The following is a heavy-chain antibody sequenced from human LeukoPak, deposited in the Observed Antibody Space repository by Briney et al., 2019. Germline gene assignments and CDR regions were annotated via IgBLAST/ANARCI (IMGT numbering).Heavy chain of an antibody. Sequence: PGGSLRLSCAASGFTFSSSAIHWVRQASGKGLEWVGRIRSKVNSYATAYAESVKGRFTISRDDSKNTAYLQMDSLKTEDTAVFYCTRLYGDNASGFDLWGRGTLVTVSS. V-gene: IGHV3-73*01. J-gene: IGHJ2*01. CDR2: IRSKVNSYAT. CDR3: TRLYGDNASGFDL. CDR1: GFTFSSSA. D-gene: IGHD4-17*01.